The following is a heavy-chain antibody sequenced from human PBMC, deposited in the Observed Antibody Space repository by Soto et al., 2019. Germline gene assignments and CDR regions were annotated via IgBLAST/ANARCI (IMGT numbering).Heavy chain of an antibody. Sequence: EVQLVESGGGLVQPGGSLKLSCAASGFTFSGSAMHWVRQASGKGLEWVGRIRSKANGYATAYAASVKGRFTISRDESKNTAYLQMNSLKPEDTAVYYCTRQSGYDLPWFDPWGQGTLVTVSS. CDR2: IRSKANGYAT. CDR1: GFTFSGSA. CDR3: TRQSGYDLPWFDP. D-gene: IGHD5-12*01. J-gene: IGHJ5*02. V-gene: IGHV3-73*01.